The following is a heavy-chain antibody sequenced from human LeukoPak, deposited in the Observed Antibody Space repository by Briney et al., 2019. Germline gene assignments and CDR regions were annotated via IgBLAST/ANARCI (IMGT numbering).Heavy chain of an antibody. Sequence: GESLKISCKGSGYTFTSYWIGWVCQMPGKGLEWMGSIYPGDSDTRYSPSFQGQVTISADKSITTAYLQWSSLKASDTAIFYCARMYSNGWYVTRLYFDYWGQGNLVTVSS. CDR2: IYPGDSDT. J-gene: IGHJ4*02. D-gene: IGHD6-13*01. CDR3: ARMYSNGWYVTRLYFDY. CDR1: GYTFTSYW. V-gene: IGHV5-51*01.